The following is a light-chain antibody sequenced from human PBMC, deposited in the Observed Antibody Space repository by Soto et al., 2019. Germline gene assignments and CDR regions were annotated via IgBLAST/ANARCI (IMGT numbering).Light chain of an antibody. V-gene: IGKV3D-20*01. J-gene: IGKJ2*01. CDR2: DAS. Sequence: EIVLTQSPVTLSLSPGERATLSCRASQSVSSSYLAWYQQKPGLAPRLLIYDASTRATGIPDRFSGSGSGTDFTLTISRLEPEDFAVYYCQQYGNSPRTFGLGTKLEIK. CDR1: QSVSSSY. CDR3: QQYGNSPRT.